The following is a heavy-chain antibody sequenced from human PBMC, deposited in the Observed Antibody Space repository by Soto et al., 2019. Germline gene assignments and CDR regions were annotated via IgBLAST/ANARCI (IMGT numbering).Heavy chain of an antibody. CDR2: LSGSGGST. V-gene: IGHV3-23*01. D-gene: IGHD3-10*01. CDR3: AKGGLYGSGSYYNAGSYYYYGMDV. Sequence: PVGSLRLSCAGTGFTFICYAMSWVLQAPGKGLDCVSALSGSGGSTYYADSVKGRFTISRDNSKNTLDLQMNSLRAEDTAVYYCAKGGLYGSGSYYNAGSYYYYGMDVWGQGTTVTVSS. CDR1: GFTFICYA. J-gene: IGHJ6*02.